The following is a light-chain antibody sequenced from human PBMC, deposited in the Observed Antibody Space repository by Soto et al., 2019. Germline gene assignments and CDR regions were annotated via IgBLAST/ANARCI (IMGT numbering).Light chain of an antibody. CDR1: SSNIGGNS. CDR3: ASWDDSLRGYV. V-gene: IGLV1-51*01. Sequence: QAVMTQPPSVSAAPGQKVTISCSGSSSNIGGNSVSWYQQLPGTAPKLLIYDDNKRPSGIPDRFSGSKSGTSASLVIGGLRSEDEADYYCASWDDSLRGYVFGTATKLTVL. J-gene: IGLJ1*01. CDR2: DDN.